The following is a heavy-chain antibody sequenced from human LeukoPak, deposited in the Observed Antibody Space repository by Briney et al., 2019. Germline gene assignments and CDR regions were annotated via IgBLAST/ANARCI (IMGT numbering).Heavy chain of an antibody. CDR2: ITPSGGST. D-gene: IGHD3-3*01. CDR1: GYTLTRYY. J-gene: IGHJ4*02. CDR3: ARVAEVLEWFSWFDY. V-gene: IGHV1-46*01. Sequence: GASVKVSCKASGYTLTRYYIHWVRQAPGQGLEWVGIITPSGGSTSYAQKFQGRVTMTRDTSTSTVYMELSSLRSEDTAVYYCARVAEVLEWFSWFDYWGQGTLVTVSS.